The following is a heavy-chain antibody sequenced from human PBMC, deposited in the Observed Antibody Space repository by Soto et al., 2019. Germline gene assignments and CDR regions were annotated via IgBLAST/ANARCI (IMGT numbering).Heavy chain of an antibody. D-gene: IGHD6-13*01. CDR3: ARAVPFGIAAAGTFPRDSKFDY. J-gene: IGHJ4*02. V-gene: IGHV4-59*01. Sequence: RXLTCTVSGGSISSYYWSWIRQPPGKGLEWIGYIYYSGSTNYNPSLKSRVTISVDTSKNQFSLKLSSVTAADTAVYYCARAVPFGIAAAGTFPRDSKFDYWGPGNLVTVSS. CDR1: GGSISSYY. CDR2: IYYSGST.